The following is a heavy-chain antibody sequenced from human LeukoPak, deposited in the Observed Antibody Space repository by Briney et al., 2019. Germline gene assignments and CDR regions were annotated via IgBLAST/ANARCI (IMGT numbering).Heavy chain of an antibody. CDR1: GYTFATYG. J-gene: IGHJ5*02. CDR3: ARTVGSNYRWFDP. CDR2: ISAYNGNT. Sequence: ASVKVSCKASGYTFATYGIIWVRQAPGQGLEWMGWISAYNGNTNYAQKFQGRVTMTTDTSTSTAYMELRSLRSDDTAVYYCARTVGSNYRWFDPWGRGTLVTVSS. V-gene: IGHV1-18*01. D-gene: IGHD1-26*01.